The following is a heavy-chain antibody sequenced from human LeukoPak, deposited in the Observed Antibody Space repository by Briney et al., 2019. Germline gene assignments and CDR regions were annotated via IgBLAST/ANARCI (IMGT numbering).Heavy chain of an antibody. D-gene: IGHD6-13*01. Sequence: RGSLRLSCATSGFTFSGYWMNWVRQAPGKGLEWVAVISYDGSNKYYADSVKGRFTISRDNSKNTLYLQMNSLRAEDTAVYYCARDPAPRIAAAEIRENWFDPWGQGTLVTVSS. V-gene: IGHV3-30*03. CDR3: ARDPAPRIAAAEIRENWFDP. J-gene: IGHJ5*02. CDR1: GFTFSGYW. CDR2: ISYDGSNK.